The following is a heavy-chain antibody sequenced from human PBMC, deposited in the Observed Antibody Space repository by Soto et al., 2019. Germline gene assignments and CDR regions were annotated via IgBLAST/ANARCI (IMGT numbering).Heavy chain of an antibody. CDR1: GGSISGHY. D-gene: IGHD3-16*01. Sequence: QVQLQESGPGLVKPSETLSLTCSVSGGSISGHYWSWVRQTPGKGLEWIGYIYYSGSTNYNHSLKRRVTISVDTPKNQSSLSLTSVTAADTAVYYCARGPYYDLIWNYYYMDVWGKGTTVTVSS. CDR3: ARGPYYDLIWNYYYMDV. CDR2: IYYSGST. V-gene: IGHV4-59*08. J-gene: IGHJ6*03.